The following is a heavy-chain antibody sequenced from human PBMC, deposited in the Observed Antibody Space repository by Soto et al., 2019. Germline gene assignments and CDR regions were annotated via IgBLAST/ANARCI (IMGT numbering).Heavy chain of an antibody. Sequence: ETLSLTCAVYGGSFSGYYWSWIRQPPGKGLEWIGEINHSGSTNYNPSLKSRVTISVDTSKNQFSLKLSSVTAADTAVYYCAREGVVAANPGGTNYYMDVWGKGTTVTVSS. CDR2: INHSGST. D-gene: IGHD2-15*01. V-gene: IGHV4-34*01. J-gene: IGHJ6*03. CDR1: GGSFSGYY. CDR3: AREGVVAANPGGTNYYMDV.